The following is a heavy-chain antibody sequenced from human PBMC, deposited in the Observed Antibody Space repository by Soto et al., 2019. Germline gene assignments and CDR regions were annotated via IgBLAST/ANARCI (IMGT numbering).Heavy chain of an antibody. Sequence: SETLSSPVLSLVAPLAVVLTTGAGSASPPGKGLEWIGNINYSGSTYYNPSLQSRLTISVDTSNNQFSLRLSSVTAADTAVYYCAKLAGYCSGTSCYGHYAMDVWGQGTTVTVSS. V-gene: IGHV4-39*01. CDR2: INYSGST. D-gene: IGHD2-2*01. J-gene: IGHJ6*02. CDR1: VAPLAVVLTT. CDR3: AKLAGYCSGTSCYGHYAMDV.